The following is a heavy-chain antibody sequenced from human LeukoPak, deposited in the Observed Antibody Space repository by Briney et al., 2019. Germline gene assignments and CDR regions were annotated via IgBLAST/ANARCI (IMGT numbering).Heavy chain of an antibody. D-gene: IGHD1-7*01. CDR2: INQDGSEK. V-gene: IGHV3-7*03. J-gene: IGHJ4*02. CDR1: GFTFRSHW. Sequence: PGGSLRLSCAASGFTFRSHWMSWVRQAPGKGLELVANINQDGSEKYYVDSVKGRFTISRDNAKNSLFLQMNSLRAEDTALYYCAKASGTTLTYGDYWGQGTLVTVSS. CDR3: AKASGTTLTYGDY.